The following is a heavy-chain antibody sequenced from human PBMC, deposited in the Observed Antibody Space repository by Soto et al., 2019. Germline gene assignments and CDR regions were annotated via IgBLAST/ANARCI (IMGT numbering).Heavy chain of an antibody. Sequence: QVQLVESGGGVVQPGRSLRLSCAASGFTFSSYAMHWVRQAPGKGLEWVAVISYDGSNKYYADSVKGRFTISRDNSKNTLYLQMNSLRAEDTAVYYCARDLGYSSSSAGGPWGQGTLVTVSS. CDR3: ARDLGYSSSSAGGP. V-gene: IGHV3-30-3*01. J-gene: IGHJ5*02. CDR2: ISYDGSNK. D-gene: IGHD6-6*01. CDR1: GFTFSSYA.